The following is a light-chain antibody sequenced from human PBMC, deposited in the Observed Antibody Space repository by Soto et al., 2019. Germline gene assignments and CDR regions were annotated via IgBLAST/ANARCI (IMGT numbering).Light chain of an antibody. Sequence: EIVLTQSPATLSLSPGERATLSCGASQSVSNYLAWYQQKPGQPPRLLIYDASKRATGIPARFSGIGSGTDFTLTVSSLEPEDVAVYYCQHRYNWPQTFGQGTNVEVK. J-gene: IGKJ1*01. V-gene: IGKV3-11*01. CDR3: QHRYNWPQT. CDR2: DAS. CDR1: QSVSNY.